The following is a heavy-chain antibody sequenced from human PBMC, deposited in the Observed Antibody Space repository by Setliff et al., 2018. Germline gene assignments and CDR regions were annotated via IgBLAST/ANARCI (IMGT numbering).Heavy chain of an antibody. Sequence: GGSLRLSCAASGFTFSSYAMHWVRQAPGKGLEWVAVISYDGSNKYYADSVKGRFTISRDNSKNTLYLQMNSLRAEDTAVYYCARETVRYGSGSYYLSYFDYWGQGTLVTVS. CDR3: ARETVRYGSGSYYLSYFDY. V-gene: IGHV3-30-3*01. D-gene: IGHD3-10*01. J-gene: IGHJ4*02. CDR2: ISYDGSNK. CDR1: GFTFSSYA.